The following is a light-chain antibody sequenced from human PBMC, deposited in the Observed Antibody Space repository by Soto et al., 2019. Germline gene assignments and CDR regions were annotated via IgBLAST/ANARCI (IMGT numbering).Light chain of an antibody. V-gene: IGKV2-30*01. CDR1: QSLLYRDGNTY. CDR3: MQGTNWPFT. Sequence: DVVMTQSPLSLTVTLGQSASISCRSSQSLLYRDGNTYLNWFHQRPGQSPRPLIFKVSNRDSGVPDRISGSGSGADFTLKISRVEAEDVGIFYCMQGTNWPFTFGQGTKLEIK. J-gene: IGKJ2*01. CDR2: KVS.